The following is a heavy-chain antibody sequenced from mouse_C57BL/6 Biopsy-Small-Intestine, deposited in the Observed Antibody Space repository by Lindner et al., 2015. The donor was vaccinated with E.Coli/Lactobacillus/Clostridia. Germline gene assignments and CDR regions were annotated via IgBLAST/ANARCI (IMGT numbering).Heavy chain of an antibody. J-gene: IGHJ3*01. CDR2: INPYNDGT. Sequence: VQLQESGPELVKPGASVKMSCKASGYTFTSYVMHWVKQKPGQGLEWIGYINPYNDGTKYNEKFKDKATLTSDKSSSTAYMELSSLTSEDSAVYYCARSYTNYPAWFAYWGQGTLVTVSA. V-gene: IGHV1-14*01. CDR1: GYTFTSYV. CDR3: ARSYTNYPAWFAY. D-gene: IGHD2-5*01.